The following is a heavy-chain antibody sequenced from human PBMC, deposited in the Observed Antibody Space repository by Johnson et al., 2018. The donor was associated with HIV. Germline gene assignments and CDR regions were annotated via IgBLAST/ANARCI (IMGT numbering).Heavy chain of an antibody. CDR3: ARGNQWGVLNALDI. Sequence: QVQLVESGGGLVKPGGSLRLSCAASGFTFSDYYMTYIRQAPGKGLEWVSYISSSGSTIYYADSVEGRFPISRDNAKNSLYLQMNSLRAEDTAVYYCARGNQWGVLNALDIWGQGTMVTVSS. CDR2: ISSSGSTI. V-gene: IGHV3-11*04. D-gene: IGHD1-26*01. J-gene: IGHJ3*02. CDR1: GFTFSDYY.